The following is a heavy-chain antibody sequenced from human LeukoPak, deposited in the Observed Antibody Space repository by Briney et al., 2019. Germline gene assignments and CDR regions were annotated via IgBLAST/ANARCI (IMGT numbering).Heavy chain of an antibody. CDR3: ARGHSSSWLFDS. V-gene: IGHV4-34*09. D-gene: IGHD6-13*01. CDR1: GGSFSGYY. J-gene: IGHJ4*02. CDR2: IYYSGST. Sequence: PSETLSLTCAVYGGSFSGYYWSWIRQPPGKGLEWIGYIYYSGSTYYNSPLKSRVTISVDTSKNQFSLKLSSVTAADTAVYYCARGHSSSWLFDSWGQGTLVSVSS.